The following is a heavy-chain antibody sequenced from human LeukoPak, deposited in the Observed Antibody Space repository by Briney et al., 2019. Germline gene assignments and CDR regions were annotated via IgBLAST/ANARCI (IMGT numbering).Heavy chain of an antibody. V-gene: IGHV1-69*04. CDR1: GGTFSSYA. J-gene: IGHJ4*02. CDR3: ATHYYGSGSYLDY. D-gene: IGHD3-10*01. Sequence: ASVKFSCKASGGTFSSYAISWVRQAPGQGLEWMGRIIPILGIANYAQKFQGRVTITADKSTSTAYMELSSLRSEDTAVYYCATHYYGSGSYLDYWGQGTLVTVSS. CDR2: IIPILGIA.